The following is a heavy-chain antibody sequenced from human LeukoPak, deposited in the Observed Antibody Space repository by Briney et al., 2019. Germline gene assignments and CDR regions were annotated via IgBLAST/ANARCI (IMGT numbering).Heavy chain of an antibody. CDR1: GGSFSGYY. J-gene: IGHJ3*02. D-gene: IGHD3-3*01. Sequence: KPSETLSLTCAVYGGSFSGYYWSWVRQPPGKGLEWIGEINHSGSTNYNPSLKSRVTISVDTSKNQFSLKLSSVTAADTAVYYCARHSPLPTYYDFWSGYPPNAFDIWGQGTMVTVSS. V-gene: IGHV4-34*01. CDR2: INHSGST. CDR3: ARHSPLPTYYDFWSGYPPNAFDI.